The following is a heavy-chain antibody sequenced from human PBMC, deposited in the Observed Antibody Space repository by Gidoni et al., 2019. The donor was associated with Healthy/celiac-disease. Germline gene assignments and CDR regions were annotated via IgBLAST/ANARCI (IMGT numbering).Heavy chain of an antibody. CDR1: GFAVSSYY. Sequence: EVQLVESGGGFIQPGGSLSIPCVTSGFAVSSYYMSWVRQAPGTGLVWVSVIYSGGSTYYADSVKGRFTIFRDNSKNTLYLQMNSLRAEDTAVYYCATANPERYCSGGSCYDYYYGMDVWGQGTTVTVSS. CDR3: ATANPERYCSGGSCYDYYYGMDV. D-gene: IGHD2-15*01. CDR2: IYSGGST. J-gene: IGHJ6*02. V-gene: IGHV3-53*01.